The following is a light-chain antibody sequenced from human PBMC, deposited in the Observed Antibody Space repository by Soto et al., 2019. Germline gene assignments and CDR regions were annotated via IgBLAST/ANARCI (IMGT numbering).Light chain of an antibody. CDR1: QSVSSSY. CDR3: QQHSASPRT. CDR2: SAS. V-gene: IGKV3-20*01. J-gene: IGKJ3*01. Sequence: EIVLTQSPGTLSLSPGERATLSCRASQSVSSSYLAWYQQKPGQAPRLLIHSASTRAPGIPDRFSASGAGTDFTLTISRLEPEDSAVYYCQQHSASPRTFGPGTKVDIK.